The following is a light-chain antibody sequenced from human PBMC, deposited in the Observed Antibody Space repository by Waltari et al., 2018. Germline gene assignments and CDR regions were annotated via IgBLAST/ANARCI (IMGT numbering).Light chain of an antibody. Sequence: SYELTQAPSVSVSPGQTASLTCSGDKLGDKYVSWYQQKPGQSPVLVIYEDTKRPSGFPGRFSGSNSGDTATLTIGGTQAMEEADYCCQAWDSTAVVFGGGTKLTVL. J-gene: IGLJ3*02. CDR2: EDT. CDR1: KLGDKY. CDR3: QAWDSTAVV. V-gene: IGLV3-1*01.